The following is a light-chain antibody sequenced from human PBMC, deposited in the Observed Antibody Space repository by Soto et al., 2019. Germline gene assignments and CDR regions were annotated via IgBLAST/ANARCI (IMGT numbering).Light chain of an antibody. CDR3: TSYSSSSTLVL. CDR1: SSDIGGYNF. V-gene: IGLV2-14*01. Sequence: QSALTQPASVSGSPGQSITISCTGTSSDIGGYNFVSWYQQHPGNAPKIILYNVNNRHSGVSNRFSGSKSGNTASLTISGLQAEDEADYYCTSYSSSSTLVLFGGGTKLTVL. CDR2: NVN. J-gene: IGLJ2*01.